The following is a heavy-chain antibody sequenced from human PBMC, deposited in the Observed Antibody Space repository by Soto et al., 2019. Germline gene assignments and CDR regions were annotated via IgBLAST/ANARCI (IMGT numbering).Heavy chain of an antibody. J-gene: IGHJ6*02. D-gene: IGHD5-12*01. V-gene: IGHV1-2*02. CDR1: GYTFTGYY. Sequence: ASVKVSCKACGYTFTGYYMHWVRQAPGQGLEWMGWINPNSGGTNYAQKFQGRVTMTRDTSISTAYMELSRLRSDDTAVYYCARGSRATSNGGMDVWGQGTTVTVSS. CDR3: ARGSRATSNGGMDV. CDR2: INPNSGGT.